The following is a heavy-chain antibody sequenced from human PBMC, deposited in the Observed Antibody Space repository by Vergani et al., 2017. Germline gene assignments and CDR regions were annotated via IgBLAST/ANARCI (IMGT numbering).Heavy chain of an antibody. CDR2: FFYSGST. CDR1: GDSMNSDDFY. CDR3: ARFKLHDIDY. D-gene: IGHD1-1*01. Sequence: QVQLQESGPGLVKPSQTLSLTCTVPGDSMNSDDFYWSWIRQPPGKGLEWIGNFFYSGSTYYNPSLKSRLTLSVALSKNLFSLKLNSVTAAGSAVYYCARFKLHDIDYWGQGTLVTVSS. V-gene: IGHV4-30-4*01. J-gene: IGHJ4*02.